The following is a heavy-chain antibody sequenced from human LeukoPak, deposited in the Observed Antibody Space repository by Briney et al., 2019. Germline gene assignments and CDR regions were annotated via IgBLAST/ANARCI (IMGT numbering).Heavy chain of an antibody. J-gene: IGHJ3*02. CDR3: AKDAEWIQLWGPDAFDI. CDR1: GFTFSSYA. V-gene: IGHV3-23*01. D-gene: IGHD5-18*01. Sequence: GGSLRLSCAASGFTFSSYAMSWVRQAPGKGLEWVSAISGSGGSTYYADSVKGRFTISRDNSKNTLYLQMNSLRAEDTAVYYCAKDAEWIQLWGPDAFDIWGQGTMVTVSS. CDR2: ISGSGGST.